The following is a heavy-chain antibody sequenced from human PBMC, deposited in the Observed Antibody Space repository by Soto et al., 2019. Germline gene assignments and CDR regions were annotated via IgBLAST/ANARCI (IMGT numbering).Heavy chain of an antibody. CDR2: INPRGGSS. CDR3: ARYKGDHGSGSYYMDAFDI. D-gene: IGHD3-10*01. Sequence: ASLKVSCHASGYTFNSYYMHWVRQAPGQGLEWMGIINPRGGSSSYAQKFQGRVTMTRDTATSTVYMELSSLRSEDTAVYYCARYKGDHGSGSYYMDAFDIWG. V-gene: IGHV1-46*02. CDR1: GYTFNSYY. J-gene: IGHJ3*02.